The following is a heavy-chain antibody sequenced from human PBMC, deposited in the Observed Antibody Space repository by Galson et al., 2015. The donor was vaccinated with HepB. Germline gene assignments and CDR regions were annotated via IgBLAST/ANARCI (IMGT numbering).Heavy chain of an antibody. CDR3: AKGNWGDS. V-gene: IGHV3-7*01. Sequence: SLRLACAASGFSFSSHWMSWVRQAPGKGQEWVANIKGDGSEMYYVDSVKGRFIISRDNAKNSLFLQMNSLRAEDMAMYYCAKGNWGDSWGQGTLVNVAS. CDR2: IKGDGSEM. J-gene: IGHJ5*01. CDR1: GFSFSSHW.